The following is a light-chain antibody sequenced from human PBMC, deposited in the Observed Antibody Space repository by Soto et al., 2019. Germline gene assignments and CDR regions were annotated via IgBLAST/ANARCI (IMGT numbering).Light chain of an antibody. CDR2: EGT. CDR3: CSYAGPSTI. CDR1: SSDVRSYNF. J-gene: IGLJ2*01. Sequence: QSVLTQPASVSGSPGQSITISCTGTSSDVRSYNFVSWFQQHPGKVPKLIIYEGTERPSGVSNRFSASKSGNTASLTISGLQPEDEADYYCCSYAGPSTIFGGGTKVTVL. V-gene: IGLV2-23*01.